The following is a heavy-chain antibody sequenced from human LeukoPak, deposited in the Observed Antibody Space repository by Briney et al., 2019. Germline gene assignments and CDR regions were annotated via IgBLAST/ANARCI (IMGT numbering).Heavy chain of an antibody. CDR1: GGSFSGYY. D-gene: IGHD3-10*01. CDR2: IYTSGST. Sequence: PSETLSLTCAVYGGSFSGYYWSWIRQPAGKGLEWIGRIYTSGSTNYNPSLKSRVTISVDTSKNQFSLKLSSVTAADTAVYYCARVPAHTTSRRYYGSGSFDYWGQGTLVTVSS. J-gene: IGHJ4*02. CDR3: ARVPAHTTSRRYYGSGSFDY. V-gene: IGHV4-59*10.